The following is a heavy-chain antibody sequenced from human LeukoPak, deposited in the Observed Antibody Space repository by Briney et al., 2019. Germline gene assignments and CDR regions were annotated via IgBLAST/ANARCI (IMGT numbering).Heavy chain of an antibody. D-gene: IGHD2-15*01. J-gene: IGHJ4*02. Sequence: ASVKVSCKASGGTFSSYAISWVRQAPGQGLEWMGGIIPIFGTANYAQKFQGRVTITTDESTSTAYMELSSLRSEDTAVYYCARENPYCSGGSCYSDYWGQGTLVTVSS. CDR1: GGTFSSYA. V-gene: IGHV1-69*05. CDR3: ARENPYCSGGSCYSDY. CDR2: IIPIFGTA.